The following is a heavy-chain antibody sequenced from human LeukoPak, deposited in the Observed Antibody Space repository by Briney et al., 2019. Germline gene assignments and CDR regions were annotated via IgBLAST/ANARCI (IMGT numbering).Heavy chain of an antibody. J-gene: IGHJ6*02. CDR2: IYPGDSDT. V-gene: IGHV5-51*01. Sequence: GESLKISCNGSGYSFTSYWISWVRQMPGKGLEWMGIIYPGDSDTRYSTSFQGQVTISADKSISTAYLQWSSLKASDNAMYYCVRQAPTASYYPFHYYYYYGMDVWGQGTTVTVSS. CDR3: VRQAPTASYYPFHYYYYYGMDV. CDR1: GYSFTSYW. D-gene: IGHD1-26*01.